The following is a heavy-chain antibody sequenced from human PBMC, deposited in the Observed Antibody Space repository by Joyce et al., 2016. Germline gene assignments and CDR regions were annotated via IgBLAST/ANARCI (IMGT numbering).Heavy chain of an antibody. J-gene: IGHJ3*01. CDR2: ITSPSDYI. CDR3: ARGGVPDAFDV. V-gene: IGHV3-21*01. CDR1: GFSFSSHS. Sequence: EVQLVESGGGLVKPGGSLRLSCIASGFSFSSHSMNWVRQSPGKGLEWVSSITSPSDYIFYGDSLRGRFTVSRDNARNSLYLQMNSLRAEDTAIYYCARGGVPDAFDVWGQGTMVTVSS. D-gene: IGHD5-12*01.